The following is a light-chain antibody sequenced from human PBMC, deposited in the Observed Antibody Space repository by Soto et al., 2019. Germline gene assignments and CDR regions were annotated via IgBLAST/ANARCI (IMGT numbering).Light chain of an antibody. CDR3: QQYNSYWFT. J-gene: IGKJ3*01. V-gene: IGKV1-5*03. Sequence: DIQMTQSPSTLSASVGDRVTITCRASQSSSWLAWYQQKPGKAPKLLIYKASSLESGVPSRFSGSGSGTEFTLTISSLQPDDFATYYCQQYNSYWFTFGPGTKVDIK. CDR1: QSSSW. CDR2: KAS.